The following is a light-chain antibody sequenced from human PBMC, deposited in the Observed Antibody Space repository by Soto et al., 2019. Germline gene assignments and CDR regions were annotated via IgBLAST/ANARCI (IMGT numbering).Light chain of an antibody. J-gene: IGKJ3*01. CDR1: QGISNY. Sequence: DIQLTQSPSFLSASVGDRVTITCRASQGISNYLAWYQQNPGRAPKLLISAASTLHSGVPSRFSGSGSGTEFTLTISSLQPEDSATYYCQDLNSYPFTFGPGTKVHIK. CDR3: QDLNSYPFT. CDR2: AAS. V-gene: IGKV1-9*01.